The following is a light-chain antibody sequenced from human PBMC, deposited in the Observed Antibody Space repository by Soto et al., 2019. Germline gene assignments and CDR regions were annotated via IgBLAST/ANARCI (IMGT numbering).Light chain of an antibody. CDR3: QQSDHSPMYT. CDR2: AAT. V-gene: IGKV1-39*01. Sequence: DIQMTQSPSSLYASVGDRVTITCRASQSISTSLNWYQQKPGIAPKLLIYAATTLQSGVPSRFRGSGSGTEFTLTVSGLQHEYFATYYCQQSDHSPMYTFGQGTDLEIK. CDR1: QSISTS. J-gene: IGKJ2*01.